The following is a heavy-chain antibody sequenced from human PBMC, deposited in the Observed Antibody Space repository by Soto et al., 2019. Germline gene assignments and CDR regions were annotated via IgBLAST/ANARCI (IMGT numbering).Heavy chain of an antibody. CDR3: ARDDYYGSGSKFDP. D-gene: IGHD3-10*01. J-gene: IGHJ5*02. CDR1: GGSISGGVYY. Sequence: QVQLQESGPGLVKPSQTLSLTCTVSGGSISGGVYYWSWIRPHPGKGLEWIGYIYYSGSTYYNPSLKSRVTIPVDTSKNQFSLKLTSVTAADTAVYYCARDDYYGSGSKFDPWGQGTLVTVSS. CDR2: IYYSGST. V-gene: IGHV4-31*03.